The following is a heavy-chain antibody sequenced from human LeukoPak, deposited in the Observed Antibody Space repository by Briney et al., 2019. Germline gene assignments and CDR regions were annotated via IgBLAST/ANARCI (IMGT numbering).Heavy chain of an antibody. CDR3: ARELLQQQLVYNWFDP. D-gene: IGHD6-13*01. Sequence: SQTLSLTCAISGDSVSSNSAAWNWIRQSPSGGLEWLGRTYYRSKWYNDYAVSVKSRITINPDTSKNQFSLQLNSVTPEDTAVYYCARELLQQQLVYNWFDPWGQGTLVTVSS. J-gene: IGHJ5*02. CDR1: GDSVSSNSAA. V-gene: IGHV6-1*01. CDR2: TYYRSKWYN.